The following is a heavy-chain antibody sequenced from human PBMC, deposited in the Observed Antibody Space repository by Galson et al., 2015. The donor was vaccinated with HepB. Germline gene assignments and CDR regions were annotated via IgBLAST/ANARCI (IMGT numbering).Heavy chain of an antibody. V-gene: IGHV4-39*01. CDR3: ARHPSVGAARNPIDY. D-gene: IGHD6-6*01. CDR2: IYYSGST. Sequence: ETLSLTCTVSGGSISSSSYYWGWIRQPPGKGLEWIGSIYYSGSTYYNPSLKSRVTISVDTSKNQFSLKLSSVTAADTAVYYCARHPSVGAARNPIDYWGQGTLVTVSS. J-gene: IGHJ4*02. CDR1: GGSISSSSYY.